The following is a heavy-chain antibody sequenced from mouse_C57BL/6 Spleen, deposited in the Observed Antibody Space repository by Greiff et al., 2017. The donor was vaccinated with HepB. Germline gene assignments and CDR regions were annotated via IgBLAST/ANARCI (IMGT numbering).Heavy chain of an antibody. CDR3: TRDYSNVAGYFDV. D-gene: IGHD2-5*01. CDR2: ISSGGDYI. J-gene: IGHJ1*03. CDR1: GFTFSSYA. V-gene: IGHV5-9-1*02. Sequence: EVQVVESGEGLVKPGGSLKLSCAASGFTFSSYAMSWVRQTPEKRLEWVAYISSGGDYIYYADTVKGRFTISRDNARNTLYLQMSSLKSEDTAMYYCTRDYSNVAGYFDVWGTGTTVTVSS.